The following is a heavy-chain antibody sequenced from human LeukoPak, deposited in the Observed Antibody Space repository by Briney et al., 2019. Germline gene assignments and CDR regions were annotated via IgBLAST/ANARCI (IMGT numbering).Heavy chain of an antibody. CDR3: ARAMVVAAASDY. CDR1: GYTFTSYY. V-gene: IGHV1-46*01. J-gene: IGHJ4*02. Sequence: ASMKVSCKASGYTFTSYYMHWVRQAPGQGLEWMGIINPSGGSTSYAQKFQGRVTMTRDTSTSTVYMELSSLRSEDTAVYYCARAMVVAAASDYWGQGTLVTVSS. D-gene: IGHD2-15*01. CDR2: INPSGGST.